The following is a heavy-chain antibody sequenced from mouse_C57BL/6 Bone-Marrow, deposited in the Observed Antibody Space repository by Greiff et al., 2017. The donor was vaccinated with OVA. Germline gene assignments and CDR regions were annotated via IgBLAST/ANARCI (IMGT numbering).Heavy chain of an antibody. D-gene: IGHD2-1*01. J-gene: IGHJ2*01. CDR2: IDPENGDT. Sequence: EVQRVESGAELVRPGASVKLSCTASGFNIKDDYMHWVKQRPEQGLEWIGRIDPENGDTEYASKFQGKATITADTSSNTAYLQLSSLTSEDTAVYYCTSYGNFDYWGQGTTLTGSS. CDR1: GFNIKDDY. CDR3: TSYGNFDY. V-gene: IGHV14-4*01.